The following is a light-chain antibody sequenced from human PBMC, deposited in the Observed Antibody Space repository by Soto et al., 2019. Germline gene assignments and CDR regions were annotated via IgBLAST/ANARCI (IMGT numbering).Light chain of an antibody. CDR1: QSVSSY. J-gene: IGKJ2*01. V-gene: IGKV3-11*01. CDR3: QQRSNWPLYT. Sequence: EIVLTQSPATLSLSPGERATLSCRASQSVSSYLAWYQQKPGQAPRLLIYDASNRATGIPARFSGSGSGTEFTLTISSIEHEDFAVYYCQQRSNWPLYTFGQGTKLEIK. CDR2: DAS.